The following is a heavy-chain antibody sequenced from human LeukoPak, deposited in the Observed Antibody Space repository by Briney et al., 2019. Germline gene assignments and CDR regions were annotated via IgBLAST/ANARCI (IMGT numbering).Heavy chain of an antibody. J-gene: IGHJ5*02. CDR2: ISAYNGNT. CDR3: ARVLAVAGIGRRFDP. D-gene: IGHD6-19*01. CDR1: GYTFTSHG. Sequence: ASVKVSCKASGYTFTSHGISWVRQAPGQGLEWMGWISAYNGNTNYAQKFQGRVTMTTDTSTSTAYMELRSLRSDDTAVYYCARVLAVAGIGRRFDPWGQGTLVTVSS. V-gene: IGHV1-18*01.